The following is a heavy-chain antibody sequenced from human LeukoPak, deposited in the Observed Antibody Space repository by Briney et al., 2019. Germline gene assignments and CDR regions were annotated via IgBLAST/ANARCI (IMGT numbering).Heavy chain of an antibody. D-gene: IGHD5-24*01. CDR2: INSDGKIT. J-gene: IGHJ4*02. CDR3: ARVADGDKYGGRDY. CDR1: GFTFDNYW. Sequence: GGSLRLSCAASGFTFDNYWMHWVRQAPGGGLVWVSGINSDGKITSYADSVKGRFTISRDNAKDTLYLQMNSLRVEDTGVYYCARVADGDKYGGRDYWGQGTLVTVSS. V-gene: IGHV3-74*01.